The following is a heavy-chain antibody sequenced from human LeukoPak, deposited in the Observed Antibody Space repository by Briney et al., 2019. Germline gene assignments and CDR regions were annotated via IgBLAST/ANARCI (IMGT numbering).Heavy chain of an antibody. CDR1: GYTFTGYY. CDR3: ARESLYGNYAGY. J-gene: IGHJ4*02. D-gene: IGHD4-17*01. V-gene: IGHV1-2*06. CDR2: INPNSGGT. Sequence: ASVKVSCKASGYTFTGYYMHWVRQAPGQGLEWMGRINPNSGGTNYAQKFQGRVTMTRDTSISTAYMELSRLRSDDTAVYYCARESLYGNYAGYWGQGTLVTVSS.